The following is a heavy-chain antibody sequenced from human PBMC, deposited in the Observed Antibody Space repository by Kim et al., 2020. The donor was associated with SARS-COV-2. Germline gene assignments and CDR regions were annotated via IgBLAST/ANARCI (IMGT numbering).Heavy chain of an antibody. CDR1: GFTFSSYA. J-gene: IGHJ6*02. D-gene: IGHD3-10*01. V-gene: IGHV3-30*04. CDR2: ISYDGSNK. CDR3: VRGVWFRELLSGYYYYYGMDV. Sequence: GGSLRHSCAASGFTFSSYAMHWVRQAPGKGLEWVAVISYDGSNKYYVDSVKGRFTISRDNSKNTLYLQMNSLRAEDTAVYYCVRGVWFRELLSGYYYYYGMDVWGQGTTVTVSS.